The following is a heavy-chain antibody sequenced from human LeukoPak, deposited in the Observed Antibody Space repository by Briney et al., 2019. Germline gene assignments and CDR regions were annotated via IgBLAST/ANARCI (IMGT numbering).Heavy chain of an antibody. CDR1: GYIFTSYD. V-gene: IGHV1-8*01. D-gene: IGHD3-3*01. CDR3: ASESSFGVVDYGMDV. CDR2: MNPNSGNT. Sequence: ASAKVSCKASGYIFTSYDINWVRQATGQGLEWMGWMNPNSGNTGYAQKFQGRVTMTRNTSISTAYMELSSLRSEDTAVYYCASESSFGVVDYGMDVWGQGTMVTVSS. J-gene: IGHJ6*02.